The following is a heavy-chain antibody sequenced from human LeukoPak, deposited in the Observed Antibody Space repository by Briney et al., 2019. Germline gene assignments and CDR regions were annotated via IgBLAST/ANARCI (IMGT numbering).Heavy chain of an antibody. D-gene: IGHD4-23*01. CDR1: GLTFSSYS. CDR3: ARGAYGGNYYFDY. V-gene: IGHV3-21*01. CDR2: ISSSSSYI. Sequence: GGSLRLSCAASGLTFSSYSMNWVRQAPGKGLEWVSSISSSSSYIYYADSVKGRFTISRDNAKNSLYLQMNSLRAEDTAVYYCARGAYGGNYYFDYWGQGTLVTVSS. J-gene: IGHJ4*02.